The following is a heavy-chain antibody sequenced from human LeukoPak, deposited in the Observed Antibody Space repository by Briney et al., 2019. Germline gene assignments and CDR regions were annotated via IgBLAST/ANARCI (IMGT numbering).Heavy chain of an antibody. D-gene: IGHD6-6*01. J-gene: IGHJ4*02. CDR1: GFTFSSYA. CDR2: ISGSGGST. Sequence: GGSLRLSCAASGFTFSSYAMSWVRQAPGKGLEWVSAISGSGGSTYYADSVQGRFTISRDNSKNTLSLRMNNLRAEDSAIYYCTSRKEYSTSSVYYWGQGTLVTVSS. CDR3: TSRKEYSTSSVYY. V-gene: IGHV3-23*01.